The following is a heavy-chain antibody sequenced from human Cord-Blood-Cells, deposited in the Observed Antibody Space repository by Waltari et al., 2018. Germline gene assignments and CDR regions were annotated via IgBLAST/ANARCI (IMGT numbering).Heavy chain of an antibody. D-gene: IGHD6-13*01. CDR3: ARDRIAAPYWYFDL. CDR1: GFTFSSYE. Sequence: EVQLVESGGGLVQPGGSLRLSCAASGFTFSSYEMNWVRQAPGKGVGVVSNISSSGSTIYYADSWKGRITISRYNAKNSLYPQMNSLRAEDTAVYYCARDRIAAPYWYFDLWGRGTLFTVSS. J-gene: IGHJ2*01. CDR2: ISSSGSTI. V-gene: IGHV3-48*03.